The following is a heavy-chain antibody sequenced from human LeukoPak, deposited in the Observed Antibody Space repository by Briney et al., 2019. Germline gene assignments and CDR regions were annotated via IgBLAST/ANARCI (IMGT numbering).Heavy chain of an antibody. D-gene: IGHD1-1*01. Sequence: GASVKVSCKASGQSLTGYFIHWVRQAPGQGLEWVGRIDPNTGDTIYAQNFQGRVTVTSATSISTAYMELSRLTSEDTAVYYCARDPRNGGGQYWGQGTLVTVSS. J-gene: IGHJ4*02. CDR2: IDPNTGDT. CDR1: GQSLTGYF. V-gene: IGHV1-2*06. CDR3: ARDPRNGGGQY.